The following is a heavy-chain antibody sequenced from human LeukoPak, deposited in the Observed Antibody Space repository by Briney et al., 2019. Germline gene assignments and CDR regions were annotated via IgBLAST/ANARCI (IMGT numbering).Heavy chain of an antibody. V-gene: IGHV4-61*02. D-gene: IGHD2-2*01. Sequence: SETLPLTCTVSGGSISSGSYYWSWIRQPAGKGLEWIGRIYTRGSTNYNPSLKSRVTISVDTSKNQFSLKLSSVTAADTAVYYCARDQEAYCSSTSCYEYSYYMDVWGKGTTVTISS. CDR3: ARDQEAYCSSTSCYEYSYYMDV. CDR2: IYTRGST. CDR1: GGSISSGSYY. J-gene: IGHJ6*03.